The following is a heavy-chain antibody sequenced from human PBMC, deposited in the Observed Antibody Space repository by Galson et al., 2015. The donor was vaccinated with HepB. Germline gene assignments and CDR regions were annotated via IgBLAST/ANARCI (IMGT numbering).Heavy chain of an antibody. CDR1: GFTFSDDY. D-gene: IGHD6-19*01. J-gene: IGHJ4*02. CDR2: ISSSSDFT. V-gene: IGHV3-11*05. CDR3: ARARGSGPAAYFDY. Sequence: LRLSCAASGFTFSDDYMSWIRQAPGMGLDWISYISSSSDFTNYADSVRGRFTISRDNAKNSLYLQMNSLRVEDTAVYYCARARGSGPAAYFDYWGQGILVTVSS.